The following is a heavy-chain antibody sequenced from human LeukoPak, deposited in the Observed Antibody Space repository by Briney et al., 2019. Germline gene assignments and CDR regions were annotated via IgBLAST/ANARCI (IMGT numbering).Heavy chain of an antibody. CDR3: AKALVEMATISGLGY. J-gene: IGHJ4*02. CDR1: GGSITSSNW. Sequence: SGTLSLTCAISGGSITSSNWWTWVRQPPGKGLEWVGEIYLRGNTNYNPSLESRVSVSVDESKTQLSLRLESVTAADTAVYYCAKALVEMATISGLGYWGQGTLVTVFS. V-gene: IGHV4-4*02. D-gene: IGHD5-24*01. CDR2: IYLRGNT.